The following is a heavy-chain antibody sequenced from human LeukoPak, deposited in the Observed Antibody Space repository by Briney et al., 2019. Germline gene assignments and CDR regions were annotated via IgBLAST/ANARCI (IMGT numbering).Heavy chain of an antibody. CDR3: AKGGWHGNDAFDI. CDR2: ISYDGSNK. V-gene: IGHV3-30*18. J-gene: IGHJ3*02. Sequence: PGGSLRLSCAASGFTFSSYGMHWVRQAPGKGLEWVAVISYDGSNKYYADSVKGRFTISRDNSKNTLYLQMNSLRAEDTAVYYCAKGGWHGNDAFDIWGQGTMVTVSS. CDR1: GFTFSSYG. D-gene: IGHD6-19*01.